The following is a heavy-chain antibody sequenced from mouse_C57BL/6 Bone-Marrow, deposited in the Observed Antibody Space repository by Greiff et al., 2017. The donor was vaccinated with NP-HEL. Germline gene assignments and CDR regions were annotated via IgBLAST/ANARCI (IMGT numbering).Heavy chain of an antibody. CDR2: INPNNGGT. V-gene: IGHV1-18*01. D-gene: IGHD3-2*02. CDR1: GYTFTDYN. J-gene: IGHJ3*01. Sequence: EVQLQQSGPELVKPGASVKIPCKASGYTFTDYNMDWVKQSHGKSLEWIGDINPNNGGTIYNQKFKGKATLTVDKSSSTAYMELRSLTSEDTAVYYCARKGGSSGYPWFAYWGQGTLVTVSA. CDR3: ARKGGSSGYPWFAY.